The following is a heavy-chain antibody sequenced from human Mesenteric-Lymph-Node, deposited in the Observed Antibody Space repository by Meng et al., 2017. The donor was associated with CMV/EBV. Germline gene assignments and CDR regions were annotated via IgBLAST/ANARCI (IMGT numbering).Heavy chain of an antibody. CDR1: GFAFSAPS. CDR2: IRTKANNYAT. D-gene: IGHD2-21*02. J-gene: IGHJ4*02. CDR3: TRRAYTRDWHFDY. Sequence: GESLKISCAASGFAFSAPSMHWVRQASGKGLEWVGRIRTKANNYATEYAASVKGRFTISRDDSKNTAYLQMNGLKTEDTAVYYCTRRAYTRDWHFDYWGQGTLVTVSS. V-gene: IGHV3-73*01.